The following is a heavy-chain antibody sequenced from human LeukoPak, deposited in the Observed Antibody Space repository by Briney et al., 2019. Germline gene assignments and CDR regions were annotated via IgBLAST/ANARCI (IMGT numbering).Heavy chain of an antibody. CDR2: ISSSGSTI. CDR1: GFTFSSYE. Sequence: GGSLRLSCAASGFTFSSYEINWVRQAPGKGLEWVSYISSSGSTIYYAHSVKGRFTISRDNAKNSLYLQMNSLRAEDTAVYYCARALLAGRYYYGMDVWGQGTTVTVSS. V-gene: IGHV3-48*03. D-gene: IGHD3-3*01. CDR3: ARALLAGRYYYGMDV. J-gene: IGHJ6*02.